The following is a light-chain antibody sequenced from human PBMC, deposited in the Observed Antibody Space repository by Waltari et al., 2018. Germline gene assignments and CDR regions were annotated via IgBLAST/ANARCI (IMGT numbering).Light chain of an antibody. J-gene: IGLJ3*02. CDR2: EGS. Sequence: QSALTQPASVSVSPGQSSTISCTGSSSDVGNYNFVSWYQQHPDEAPKLVIYEGSKRPSGISIRFSGSKSGNTASLTISRLQAEDEADYYCCSYAGSRTPWVFGGGTRVTVL. V-gene: IGLV2-23*01. CDR3: CSYAGSRTPWV. CDR1: SSDVGNYNF.